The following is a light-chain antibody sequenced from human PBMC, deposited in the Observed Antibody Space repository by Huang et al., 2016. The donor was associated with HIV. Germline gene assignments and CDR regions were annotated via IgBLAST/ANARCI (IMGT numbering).Light chain of an antibody. J-gene: IGKJ1*01. V-gene: IGKV2-28*01. CDR3: MQSLQAPPT. Sequence: DIVMSQSPLSLTVTPGEPASISCKSNESLLYTNGFRYLNWYLQKPGLSPHLLVYLGSNRASGVPDRFSGGGTGREFTLTISGVEADDVGVYYCMQSLQAPPTFGQGTKLEI. CDR2: LGS. CDR1: ESLLYTNGFRY.